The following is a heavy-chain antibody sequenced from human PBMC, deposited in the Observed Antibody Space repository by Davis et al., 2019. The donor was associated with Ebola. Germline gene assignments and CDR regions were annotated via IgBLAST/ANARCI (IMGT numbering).Heavy chain of an antibody. CDR2: IYYSGST. J-gene: IGHJ4*02. Sequence: SETLSLTCTVSGGSISSGGYYWSWIRQHPGKGLEWIGYIYYSGSTNYNPSLKSRVTISVDTSKNQFSLKLSSVTAADTAVYYCARALYYYDSGGYLGYWGQGTLVTVSS. CDR1: GGSISSGGYY. V-gene: IGHV4-31*03. D-gene: IGHD3-22*01. CDR3: ARALYYYDSGGYLGY.